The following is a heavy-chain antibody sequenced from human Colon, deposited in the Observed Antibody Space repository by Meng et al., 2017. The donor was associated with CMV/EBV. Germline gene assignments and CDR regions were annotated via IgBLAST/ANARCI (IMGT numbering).Heavy chain of an antibody. J-gene: IGHJ6*02. Sequence: LTAYSLHWVRQAPGQGLEWIGWMNPKTGDSKYTEKFEGRVTMTRDTSIGAAYLDLIRLRSDDSAVYYCARGGLGWVPIYYYHAMDVWGRGTTVTVSS. CDR2: MNPKTGDS. CDR1: LTAYS. D-gene: IGHD3-16*01. CDR3: ARGGLGWVPIYYYHAMDV. V-gene: IGHV1-2*02.